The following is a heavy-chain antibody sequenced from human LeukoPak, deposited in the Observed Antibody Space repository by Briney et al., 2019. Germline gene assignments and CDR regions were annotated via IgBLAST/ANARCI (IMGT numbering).Heavy chain of an antibody. D-gene: IGHD5-24*01. Sequence: SETLSLTCTVSGGSISSYYWSWIRQPPGKGLEWIGYIYYSGSTNYNPSLKSRVTISVDTSKNQFSLKLSSVTAADTAVYYCARDPGDGYNRAPLGYFDYWGQGTLVTVSS. CDR1: GGSISSYY. J-gene: IGHJ4*02. V-gene: IGHV4-59*01. CDR3: ARDPGDGYNRAPLGYFDY. CDR2: IYYSGST.